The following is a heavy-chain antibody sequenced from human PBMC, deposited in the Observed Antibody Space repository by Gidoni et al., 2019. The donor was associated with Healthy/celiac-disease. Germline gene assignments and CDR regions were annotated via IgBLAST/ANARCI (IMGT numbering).Heavy chain of an antibody. J-gene: IGHJ5*02. CDR1: GYTFPGYY. D-gene: IGHD3-3*01. V-gene: IGHV1-2*02. CDR3: AREGIFGVELNWFDP. CDR2: INPNSGGT. Sequence: QVQLVQSGAEVKKPGASVKVSCKASGYTFPGYYRHWVRQAPGQGLEWMGWINPNSGGTNYAQKFQGRVTMTRDTSISTAYMELSRLRSDDTAVYYCAREGIFGVELNWFDPWGQGTLVTVSS.